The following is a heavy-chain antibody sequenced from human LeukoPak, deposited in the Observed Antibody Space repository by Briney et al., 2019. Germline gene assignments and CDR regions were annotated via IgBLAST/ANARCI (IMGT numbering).Heavy chain of an antibody. CDR1: GFTFSSYW. J-gene: IGHJ4*02. V-gene: IGHV3-74*01. CDR3: ARATIASHGPRDY. D-gene: IGHD5-24*01. Sequence: PGGSLRLSCEASGFTFSSYWMHWVRQAPGKGLVWVSRINSDGSTTNFADSVRGRFTISRDNAKNTLYLQMNSLRPEDTAVYYCARATIASHGPRDYWGQGTLVPVSS. CDR2: INSDGSTT.